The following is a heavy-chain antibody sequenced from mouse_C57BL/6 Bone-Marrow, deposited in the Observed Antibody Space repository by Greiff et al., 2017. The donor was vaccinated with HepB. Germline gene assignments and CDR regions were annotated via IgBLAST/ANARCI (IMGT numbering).Heavy chain of an antibody. V-gene: IGHV1-59*01. Sequence: QVQLQQPGAELVRPGTSVKLSCKASGYTFTSYWMHWVKQRPGQGLEWIGVIDPSDSYTNYNQKLKGKATLTVDTSSSTSYMQLSSLTSEDSAVYYCARDYGSLYYYAMDYWGQGTSVTVSS. D-gene: IGHD1-1*01. CDR3: ARDYGSLYYYAMDY. CDR2: IDPSDSYT. J-gene: IGHJ4*01. CDR1: GYTFTSYW.